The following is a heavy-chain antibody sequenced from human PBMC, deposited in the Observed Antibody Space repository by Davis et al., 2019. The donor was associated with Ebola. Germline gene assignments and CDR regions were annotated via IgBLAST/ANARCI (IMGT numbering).Heavy chain of an antibody. Sequence: MPSETLSLTCTVSGGSISSSNYYWGWIRQPPGKGLEWIGSIYYSGSTYYNPSLKSRVTISVDTSKNQFSLKLSSVTAADTAVYYCARVNTILLGGMDVWGKGTTVTVSS. CDR3: ARVNTILLGGMDV. CDR2: IYYSGST. D-gene: IGHD3-9*01. CDR1: GGSISSSNYY. J-gene: IGHJ6*04. V-gene: IGHV4-39*07.